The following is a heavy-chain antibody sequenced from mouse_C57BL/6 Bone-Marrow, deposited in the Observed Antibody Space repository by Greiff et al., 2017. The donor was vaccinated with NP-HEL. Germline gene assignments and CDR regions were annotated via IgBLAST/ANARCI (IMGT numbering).Heavy chain of an antibody. CDR1: GYSITSGYD. J-gene: IGHJ1*03. CDR2: ISYSGST. Sequence: DVKLQESGPGMVKPSQSLSLTCTVTGYSITSGYDWHWIRHFPGNKLEWMGYISYSGSTNYNPSLKSRISITHDTSKNHFFLKLNSVTTEDTATYYCARAGSSYLWYFDVWGTGTTVTVSS. V-gene: IGHV3-1*01. CDR3: ARAGSSYLWYFDV. D-gene: IGHD1-1*01.